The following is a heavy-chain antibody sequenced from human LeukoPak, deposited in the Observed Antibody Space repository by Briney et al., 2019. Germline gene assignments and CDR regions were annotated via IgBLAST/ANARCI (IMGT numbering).Heavy chain of an antibody. CDR2: ISSSSSYI. CDR1: GFTFSSYS. CDR3: ARSLGIAVATFDY. V-gene: IGHV3-21*01. Sequence: PGGSLRLSCAASGFTFSSYSMNWVRQAPGKGLEWVSSISSSSSYIYYADSVKGRFTISRDNVKNSLYLQMNSLRAEDTAVYYCARSLGIAVATFDYWGQGTLVTVSS. D-gene: IGHD6-19*01. J-gene: IGHJ4*02.